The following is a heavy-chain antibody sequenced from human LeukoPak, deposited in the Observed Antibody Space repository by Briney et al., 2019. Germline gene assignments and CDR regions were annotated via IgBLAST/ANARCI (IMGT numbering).Heavy chain of an antibody. D-gene: IGHD1-26*01. CDR3: ARETSGSYYGPYFDY. Sequence: ASVKVSCKASGYTFTSYYMRWVRQAPGQGLEWMGIINPSGGSTSYAQKFQGRVSMTRDTSTSTVYMELSSLRSEDTAVYYCARETSGSYYGPYFDYWGQGTLVTVSS. J-gene: IGHJ4*02. V-gene: IGHV1-46*01. CDR2: INPSGGST. CDR1: GYTFTSYY.